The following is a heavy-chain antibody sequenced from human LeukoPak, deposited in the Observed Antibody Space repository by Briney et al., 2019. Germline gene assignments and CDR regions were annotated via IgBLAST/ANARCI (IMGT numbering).Heavy chain of an antibody. CDR3: ASRIAAASGWFDP. CDR1: GGTFSSYA. D-gene: IGHD6-13*01. Sequence: GASVKVSCEASGGTFSSYAISWVRQAPGQGLEWMGGIIPIFGTANYAQKFQGRVTITTDESTSTAYMELSSLRSEDTAVYYCASRIAAASGWFDPWGQGTLVTVSS. V-gene: IGHV1-69*05. CDR2: IIPIFGTA. J-gene: IGHJ5*02.